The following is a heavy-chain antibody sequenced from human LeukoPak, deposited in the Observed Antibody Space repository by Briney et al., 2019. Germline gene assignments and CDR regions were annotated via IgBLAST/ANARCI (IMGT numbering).Heavy chain of an antibody. CDR1: GYTFTGYY. V-gene: IGHV1-2*02. CDR2: INPNSGGT. D-gene: IGHD6-13*01. CDR3: AREMGAAAGTAEPDY. Sequence: ASVKVSCKASGYTFTGYYMHWVRQAPGQGLEWMGWINPNSGGTNYAQKFQGRVTMTRDTSISTAYMELSRLRSEDTAVYYCAREMGAAAGTAEPDYWGQGTLVTVSS. J-gene: IGHJ4*02.